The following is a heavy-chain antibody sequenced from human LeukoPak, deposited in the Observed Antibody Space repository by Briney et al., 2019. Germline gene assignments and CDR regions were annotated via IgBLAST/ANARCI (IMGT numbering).Heavy chain of an antibody. CDR3: ASADIWFGELF. CDR1: GGSSNSYY. V-gene: IGHV4-59*01. Sequence: PSETLSLTCTVSGGSSNSYYWSWIRQSPGKGLEWIGYIYYSGSTNYNPSLKSRVTISLDTSKNQFSLKLSSVTAADTAVYYCASADIWFGELFWGQGTLVTVSS. D-gene: IGHD3-10*01. J-gene: IGHJ4*02. CDR2: IYYSGST.